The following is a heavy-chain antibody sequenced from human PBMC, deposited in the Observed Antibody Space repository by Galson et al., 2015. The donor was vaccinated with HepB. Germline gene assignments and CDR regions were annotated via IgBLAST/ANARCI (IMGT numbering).Heavy chain of an antibody. CDR1: GGSISSGDYY. J-gene: IGHJ4*02. CDR3: ATCLILVRGGFDN. D-gene: IGHD3-10*01. V-gene: IGHV4-30-4*01. Sequence: TLSLTCTVSGGSISSGDYYWSWIRQPPGRGLEWIGYIYYSGTTYYNPSLKSRVTVSLDASKSQFSLRLTSVTAADPAVYYCATCLILVRGGFDNWGQGTLVTVSS. CDR2: IYYSGTT.